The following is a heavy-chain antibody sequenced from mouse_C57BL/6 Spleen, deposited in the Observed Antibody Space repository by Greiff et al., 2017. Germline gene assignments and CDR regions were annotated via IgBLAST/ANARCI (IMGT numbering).Heavy chain of an antibody. Sequence: EVKLVESGGDLVKPGGSLKLSCAASGFTFSSYGMSWVRQTPDKRLEWVATISSGGSYTYYPDSVKGRFTISRDNAKNTLYLQMSSLKSEDTALYYCARQDYGSSPSYWYFDVWGTGTTVTVSS. J-gene: IGHJ1*03. CDR1: GFTFSSYG. D-gene: IGHD1-1*01. CDR2: ISSGGSYT. V-gene: IGHV5-6*02. CDR3: ARQDYGSSPSYWYFDV.